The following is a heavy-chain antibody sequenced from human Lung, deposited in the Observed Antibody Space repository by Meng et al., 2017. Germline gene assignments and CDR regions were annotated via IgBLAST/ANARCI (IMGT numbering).Heavy chain of an antibody. V-gene: IGHV3-15*01. J-gene: IGHJ4*01. CDR1: GFIFSNAW. Sequence: EVRLVESGGGFVKPGGSLRLSCVGSGFIFSNAWMTWVRQAPGKGLEWLGRMKSNIDGGTVDYAASVSGRFFISRDDSKNTFYLQMNSLKTEDTAVYYCSGHVDYWGHGTLVTVSS. CDR2: MKSNIDGGTV. CDR3: SGHVDY.